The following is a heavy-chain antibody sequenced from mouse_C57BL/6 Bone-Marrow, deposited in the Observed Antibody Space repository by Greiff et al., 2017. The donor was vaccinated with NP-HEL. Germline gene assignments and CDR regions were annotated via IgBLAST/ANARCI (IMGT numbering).Heavy chain of an antibody. D-gene: IGHD1-1*01. V-gene: IGHV10-1*01. CDR1: GFSFNTYA. J-gene: IGHJ4*01. CDR2: IRSKSNNYAT. CDR3: VRLTVVGVDY. Sequence: EVKLMESGGGLVQPKGSLKLSCAASGFSFNTYAMNWVRQAPGKGLEWVARIRSKSNNYATYYADSVKDRFTISRDDSESMLYLQMNNLKTEDTAMYYCVRLTVVGVDYWGQGTSVTVSS.